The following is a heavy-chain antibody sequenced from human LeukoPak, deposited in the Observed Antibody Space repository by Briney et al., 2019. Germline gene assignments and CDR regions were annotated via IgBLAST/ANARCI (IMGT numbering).Heavy chain of an antibody. CDR3: ARGITIFGVVIIPTLPPYGMDV. CDR1: GYTFTGYY. J-gene: IGHJ6*02. Sequence: GASVKVSCKASGYTFTGYYMHWVRQAPGQGLEWMGWINPNSGGTNYAQKFQGRVNMTRDTSISTAYMELSRLRSDDTAVYYCARGITIFGVVIIPTLPPYGMDVWGQGTTVTVSS. V-gene: IGHV1-2*02. CDR2: INPNSGGT. D-gene: IGHD3-3*01.